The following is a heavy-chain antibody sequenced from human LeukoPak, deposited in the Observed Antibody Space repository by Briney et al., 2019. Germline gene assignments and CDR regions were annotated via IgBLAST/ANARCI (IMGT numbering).Heavy chain of an antibody. CDR1: GYTFTGYY. Sequence: ASVKVSCKASGYTFTGYYMHWVRQAPGQGLEWMGWINPNSGGTNYAQKFRGRVTMTRDTSISTAYMELSRLRSDDTAVYYCARDLRGRYFVWVSPQYYFDYWGQGTLVTVSS. V-gene: IGHV1-2*02. CDR2: INPNSGGT. CDR3: ARDLRGRYFVWVSPQYYFDY. D-gene: IGHD3-9*01. J-gene: IGHJ4*02.